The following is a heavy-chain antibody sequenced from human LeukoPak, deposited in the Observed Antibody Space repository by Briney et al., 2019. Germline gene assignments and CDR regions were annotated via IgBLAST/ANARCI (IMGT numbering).Heavy chain of an antibody. CDR3: ARGAAIDSNWFDP. J-gene: IGHJ5*02. D-gene: IGHD3-22*01. V-gene: IGHV1-2*02. Sequence: ASVRVSCKASGYTFTAHYMHWVRQAPGQGLEWMGWINPNSGGTNSAEKFQGRVTMTRDTSISTAFMELTSLTSDDTAVYYCARGAAIDSNWFDPWGQGTLVTVSS. CDR1: GYTFTAHY. CDR2: INPNSGGT.